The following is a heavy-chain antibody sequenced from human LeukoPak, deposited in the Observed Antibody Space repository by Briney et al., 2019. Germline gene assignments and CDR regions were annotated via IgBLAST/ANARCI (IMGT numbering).Heavy chain of an antibody. CDR3: AKDRVGYCSGGSCYSEAYWFDP. D-gene: IGHD2-15*01. Sequence: GGSLSLSCAASGFTFSSYGMHWVRQAPGKGLEWVAGISYDGSNKYYADSVKGRFTISRANNNNTLYLQMNSMRAEDTAVYYCAKDRVGYCSGGSCYSEAYWFDPWGQGTLVTVSS. CDR2: ISYDGSNK. J-gene: IGHJ5*02. CDR1: GFTFSSYG. V-gene: IGHV3-30*18.